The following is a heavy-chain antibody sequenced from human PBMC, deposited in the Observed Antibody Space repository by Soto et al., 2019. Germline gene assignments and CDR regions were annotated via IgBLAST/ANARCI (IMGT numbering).Heavy chain of an antibody. CDR3: AKKGDTGLRLVWFDP. V-gene: IGHV3-74*01. CDR1: GFIFSSYW. J-gene: IGHJ5*02. Sequence: GGSLRLSCAASGFIFSSYWMHWVRQAPGKGLVWVSRINNDGSDTTYADSVKGRFTVSRDNTRNTLYLEMKSLRAEDTAVYYFAKKGDTGLRLVWFDPWGQGTLVNVSS. CDR2: INNDGSDT. D-gene: IGHD2-8*02.